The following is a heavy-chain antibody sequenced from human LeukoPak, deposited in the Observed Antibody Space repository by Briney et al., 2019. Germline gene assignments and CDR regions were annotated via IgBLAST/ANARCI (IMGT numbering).Heavy chain of an antibody. CDR1: GGSVSGYY. CDR3: ASRGDPRSSGYYHATNYYGMDV. CDR2: INHSGST. J-gene: IGHJ6*02. Sequence: SETLSLTCGVYGGSVSGYYWNWIRQPPGKGLEWIGEINHSGSTSYNPSLKSRVTISLDKSKNQFSLKLRSVTAADTAVYYCASRGDPRSSGYYHATNYYGMDVWGQGTTVTVSS. D-gene: IGHD3-22*01. V-gene: IGHV4-34*01.